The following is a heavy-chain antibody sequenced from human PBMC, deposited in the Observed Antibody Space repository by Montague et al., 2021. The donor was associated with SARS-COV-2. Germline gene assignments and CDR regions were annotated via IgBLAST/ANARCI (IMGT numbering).Heavy chain of an antibody. D-gene: IGHD5-12*01. CDR2: ISGSGGSA. CDR3: AKGGYGGYLEGYLDY. V-gene: IGHV3-23*01. CDR1: GFTFSSYI. J-gene: IGHJ4*02. Sequence: SLRLSCAASGFTFSSYIMNWVRQAPGKGLEWVSSISGSGGSAYYADSVKGRFTISGDNSKNTLYLQMNILKAEDTAVYYCAKGGYGGYLEGYLDYWGQGTLVSVSS.